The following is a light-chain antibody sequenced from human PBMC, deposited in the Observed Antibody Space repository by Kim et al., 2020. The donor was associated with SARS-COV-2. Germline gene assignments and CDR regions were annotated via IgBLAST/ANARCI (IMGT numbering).Light chain of an antibody. J-gene: IGLJ3*02. CDR2: ANV. V-gene: IGLV1-40*01. CDR3: QSYDSSLRSWV. CDR1: SSSIGAGYA. Sequence: QRVTSACTGGSSSIGAGYAVHWYQQLPGTTPKLLIYANVNRPSGVADRFSGSQSGTSASLAITGLQPEDDADYYCQSYDSSLRSWVFGGGTQLTVL.